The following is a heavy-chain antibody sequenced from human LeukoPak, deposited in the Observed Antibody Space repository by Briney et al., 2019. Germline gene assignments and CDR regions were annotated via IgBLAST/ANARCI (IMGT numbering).Heavy chain of an antibody. CDR2: IHHIGST. CDR1: GYSIISGYY. V-gene: IGHV4-38-2*02. D-gene: IGHD2-2*01. CDR3: ARGNALGYCSSTSCPDHNWFDP. J-gene: IGHJ5*02. Sequence: SETMTLTCTDTGYSIISGYYWGWIRQPPGKRLERIGSIHHIGSTYYNPSIKSRVTISVDTSKNQFSLKLSSVTAADTAVYYCARGNALGYCSSTSCPDHNWFDPWGQGTLVTVSS.